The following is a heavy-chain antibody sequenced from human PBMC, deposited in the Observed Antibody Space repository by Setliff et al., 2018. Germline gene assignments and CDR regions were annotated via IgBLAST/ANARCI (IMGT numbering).Heavy chain of an antibody. CDR2: IGHSGDP. CDR1: GGSFSGYH. CDR3: ARAPQYSNFWYALSWFDP. V-gene: IGHV4-34*01. J-gene: IGHJ5*02. D-gene: IGHD3-3*01. Sequence: PSETLSLTCAVYGGSFSGYHWSWIRQPPGKGLEWIGEIGHSGDPNYNPSLKSRVTISLDTSKNQFSLKLTSVTAADTAVYYCARAPQYSNFWYALSWFDPWGQGTLVTVSS.